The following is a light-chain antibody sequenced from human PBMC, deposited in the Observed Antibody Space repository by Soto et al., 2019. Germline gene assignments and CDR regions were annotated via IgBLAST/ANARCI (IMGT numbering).Light chain of an antibody. J-gene: IGKJ1*01. CDR1: QSVSSNS. CDR2: GAS. Sequence: EIVLTQSPGTLSLSPGERATLSCRASQSVSSNSLAWYQQRPGQAPRLLIYGASSRDTDIPDRFRGSGSGTDFTLTISRLEPEDFAVYYCQQYGRSPWTFGQGTKVDIK. CDR3: QQYGRSPWT. V-gene: IGKV3-20*01.